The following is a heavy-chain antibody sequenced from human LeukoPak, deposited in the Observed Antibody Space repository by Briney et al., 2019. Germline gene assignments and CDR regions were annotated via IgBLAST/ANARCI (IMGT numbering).Heavy chain of an antibody. CDR2: IYYSGST. CDR1: GGSISSYY. D-gene: IGHD4-17*01. V-gene: IGHV4-59*12. J-gene: IGHJ4*02. CDR3: ASTTSDYGVDY. Sequence: KPSETLSLTCTVSGGSISSYYWSWIRQPPGKGLEWIGYIYYSGSTNYNPSLKSRVTISVDTSKNQFSLKLSSVTAADTAVYYCASTTSDYGVDYWGQGTLVTVSS.